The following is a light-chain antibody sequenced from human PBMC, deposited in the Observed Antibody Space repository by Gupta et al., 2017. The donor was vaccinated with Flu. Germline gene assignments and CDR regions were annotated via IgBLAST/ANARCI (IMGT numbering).Light chain of an antibody. Sequence: EIVLTQSPGTLSLSPGERATLSCRASQSVRSSYLAWYQQKPGQAPRLLIYGASSRAAALPDRFSGSASGTDFTLTISIRDPEDFAVYYCQQYGSSPFTFGQGTKMQIK. CDR1: QSVRSSY. J-gene: IGKJ2*01. V-gene: IGKV3-20*01. CDR3: QQYGSSPFT. CDR2: GAS.